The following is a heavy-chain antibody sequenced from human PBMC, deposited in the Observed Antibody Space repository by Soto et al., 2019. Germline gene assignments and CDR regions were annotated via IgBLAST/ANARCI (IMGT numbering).Heavy chain of an antibody. CDR1: GFTFSSYA. CDR3: ASMGSSGYWFDY. V-gene: IGHV3-64*01. Sequence: EVQLVESGGGLVQPGGSLRLSCAASGFTFSSYAMHWVRQAPGKGLEYVSAISSNGGSTYYANSVKGRFTISRDNSKNPLYLQMGSLRAEDMAVYYCASMGSSGYWFDYWGQGTLVTVSS. D-gene: IGHD3-22*01. CDR2: ISSNGGST. J-gene: IGHJ4*02.